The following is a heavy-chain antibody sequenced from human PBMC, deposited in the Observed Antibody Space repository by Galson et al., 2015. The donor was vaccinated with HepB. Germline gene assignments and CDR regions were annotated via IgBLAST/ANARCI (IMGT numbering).Heavy chain of an antibody. V-gene: IGHV3-21*01. CDR2: ISSSSSYI. CDR3: ARDPYLSAPAAIGWMRYYYYGMDV. Sequence: SLRLSCAASGFTFSSYSMNWVRQAPGKGLEWVSSISSSSSYIYYADSVKGRFTISRDNAKNSLYLQMNSLRAEDTAVYYCARDPYLSAPAAIGWMRYYYYGMDVWGQGTTVTVSS. CDR1: GFTFSSYS. D-gene: IGHD2-2*02. J-gene: IGHJ6*02.